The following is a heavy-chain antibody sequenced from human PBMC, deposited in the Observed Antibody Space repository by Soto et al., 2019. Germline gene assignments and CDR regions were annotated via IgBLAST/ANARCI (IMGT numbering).Heavy chain of an antibody. Sequence: ASVKVSCKASGGTFSSYAISWVRQAPGQGLEWMGGIIPIFGTANYAQKFQGRVTITADESTSTAYMELSSLRSEDTAVYYCARAPIAAAGTGSWFDPWGQGTLVTVSS. CDR1: GGTFSSYA. CDR2: IIPIFGTA. CDR3: ARAPIAAAGTGSWFDP. V-gene: IGHV1-69*13. D-gene: IGHD6-13*01. J-gene: IGHJ5*02.